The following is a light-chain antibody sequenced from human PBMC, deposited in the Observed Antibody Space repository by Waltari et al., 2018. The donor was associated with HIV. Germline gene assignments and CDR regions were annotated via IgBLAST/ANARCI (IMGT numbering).Light chain of an antibody. CDR3: AAWDDSLNGFYV. J-gene: IGLJ1*01. CDR1: SSNIGTNY. CDR2: RDK. V-gene: IGLV1-47*01. Sequence: QSVLTQPPSASATPGQRVTISCSGSSSNIGTNYVFWYQQFPGMTPKLLIFRDKVLPSGVPDRFSCSRSGSSASLVIRWLRSEDEAEYYCAAWDDSLNGFYVFGGGTRVTVL.